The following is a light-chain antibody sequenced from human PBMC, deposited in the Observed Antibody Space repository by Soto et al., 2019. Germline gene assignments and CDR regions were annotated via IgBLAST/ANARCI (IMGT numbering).Light chain of an antibody. Sequence: EIVLTQSPATLSLSPMEIATLSFMASQSVSSHYLAWYQQKPGQAPRLLIYGASSRATGIPDRFSGSGSGTDFTLTVSRLEPEDFAVYYCQQYGSSPWTFGQGTKVDIK. CDR2: GAS. V-gene: IGKV3-20*01. CDR1: QSVSSHY. CDR3: QQYGSSPWT. J-gene: IGKJ1*01.